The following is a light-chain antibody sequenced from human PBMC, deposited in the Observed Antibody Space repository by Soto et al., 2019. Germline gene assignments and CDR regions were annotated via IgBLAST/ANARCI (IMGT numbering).Light chain of an antibody. CDR2: GSS. CDR3: QHYNNWSRT. Sequence: EIVMTQSPATLSVSQGGRATLSCRASQSVSSNLAWYQQKPGQAPRLLIYGSSTRATGFPARFSGSGSGTEFTLTISSLQSEDFAVYYCQHYNNWSRTFGQGTTVEIK. CDR1: QSVSSN. J-gene: IGKJ1*01. V-gene: IGKV3-15*01.